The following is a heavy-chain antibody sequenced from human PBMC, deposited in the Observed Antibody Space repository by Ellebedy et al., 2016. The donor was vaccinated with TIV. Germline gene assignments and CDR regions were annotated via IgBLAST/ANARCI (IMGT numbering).Heavy chain of an antibody. Sequence: SETLSLXCTVSGGSISSSTYYWAWIRQPPGKGLEWIGSSYHRGSTYYNPSLKSRVTISLDTSKNQFSLKLNSVTAAETAAYFCAREHAAVPGAINSGWYDYWGQGALVTVSS. CDR1: GGSISSSTYY. CDR2: SYHRGST. V-gene: IGHV4-39*07. CDR3: AREHAAVPGAINSGWYDY. D-gene: IGHD6-19*01. J-gene: IGHJ4*02.